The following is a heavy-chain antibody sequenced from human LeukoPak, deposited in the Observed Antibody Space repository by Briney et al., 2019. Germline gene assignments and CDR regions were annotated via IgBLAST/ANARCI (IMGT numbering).Heavy chain of an antibody. V-gene: IGHV3-74*01. CDR3: ARGGGYSGLNWFDP. D-gene: IGHD5-12*01. Sequence: GGSLRLSCAAFGFTFSSYWMHWVRQAPGKGLVWVSRINSDGSSTSYADSVKGRFTISRDNAKNTLYLQMNSLRAEDTAVYYCARGGGYSGLNWFDPWGQGTLVTVSS. J-gene: IGHJ5*02. CDR1: GFTFSSYW. CDR2: INSDGSST.